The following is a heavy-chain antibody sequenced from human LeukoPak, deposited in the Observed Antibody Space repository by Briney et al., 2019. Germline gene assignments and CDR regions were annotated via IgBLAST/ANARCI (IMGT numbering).Heavy chain of an antibody. Sequence: SQTLSLTCTVSGGSISSGGYYWSWIRQHPGKGLEWIGYIYYSGSTYYNPSLKSRVTISVDTSKNQFSLKLSSVTAADTAVYYCARAYYDSSGYYDYYYYGMDVWGQGTTVTVSS. J-gene: IGHJ6*02. D-gene: IGHD3-22*01. CDR2: IYYSGST. CDR1: GGSISSGGYY. CDR3: ARAYYDSSGYYDYYYYGMDV. V-gene: IGHV4-31*03.